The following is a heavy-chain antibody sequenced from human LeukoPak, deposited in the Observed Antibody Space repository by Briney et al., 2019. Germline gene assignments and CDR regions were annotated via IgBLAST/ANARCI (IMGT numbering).Heavy chain of an antibody. CDR1: GFTFSSYS. D-gene: IGHD5-12*01. CDR3: ARDDGDGYKLDAFDI. J-gene: IGHJ3*02. V-gene: IGHV3-21*01. CDR2: ISSSSSYI. Sequence: GGSLRLSCAASGFTFSSYSMNWVRQAPGKVLEWVSSISSSSSYIYYADSVKGRFTISRDNAKNSLYLQMNSLRAEDTAVYYCARDDGDGYKLDAFDIWGQGTMVTVSS.